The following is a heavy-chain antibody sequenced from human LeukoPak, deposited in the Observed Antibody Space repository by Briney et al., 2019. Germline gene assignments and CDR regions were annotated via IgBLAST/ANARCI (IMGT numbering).Heavy chain of an antibody. D-gene: IGHD6-6*01. CDR3: ARGGAARLHFQN. CDR1: GGSISTYY. Sequence: SETLSLICTVSGGSISTYYWNWIRQPPGKGLEWIGYIYHSGSTNYNPSLQSRVTISVDTSKNQFSLNLSSVTAADTAVYYCARGGAARLHFQNWGQGTLVTVSS. CDR2: IYHSGST. V-gene: IGHV4-59*01. J-gene: IGHJ1*01.